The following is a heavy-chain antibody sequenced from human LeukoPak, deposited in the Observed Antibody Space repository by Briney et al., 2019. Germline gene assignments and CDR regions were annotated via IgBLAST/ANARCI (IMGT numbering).Heavy chain of an antibody. CDR3: ARVGSSWRYFDY. V-gene: IGHV4-59*01. Sequence: PSETLSLTCTVSGGSISSYYWSWIRQPPGKELEWIGYIYYSGSTSYNPSLKSRVTISVDTSKNQFSLKLSSVTAADTAVYYCARVGSSWRYFDYWGQGTLVTVSS. J-gene: IGHJ4*02. CDR1: GGSISSYY. D-gene: IGHD6-13*01. CDR2: IYYSGST.